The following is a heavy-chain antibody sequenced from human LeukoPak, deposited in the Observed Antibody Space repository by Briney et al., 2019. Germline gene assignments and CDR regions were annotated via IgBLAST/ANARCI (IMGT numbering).Heavy chain of an antibody. D-gene: IGHD5-18*01. CDR2: IKQDGSEK. Sequence: PGGSLRLSCAASGFTFSSYWMSWVRQAPGKGLEWVANIKQDGSEKYYVDSVKGRFTISRDNAKNSLYLQMNSLRAEDTAVYYCARDRGYSYAHPLDYWGQGTLVTVSS. V-gene: IGHV3-7*01. J-gene: IGHJ4*02. CDR1: GFTFSSYW. CDR3: ARDRGYSYAHPLDY.